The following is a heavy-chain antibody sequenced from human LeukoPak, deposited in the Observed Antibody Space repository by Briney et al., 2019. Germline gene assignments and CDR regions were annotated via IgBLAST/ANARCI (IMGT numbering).Heavy chain of an antibody. CDR3: ARGRRFPRYSSGWYYFDY. Sequence: SETLSLTCAVYGGSFSGYYWSWIRQPPGKGLEWIGEINHSGSTNYNPSLKSRVTISVDTSKNQFSLKLSSVTAADTAVYYCARGRRFPRYSSGWYYFDYWGQGTLVTVSS. D-gene: IGHD6-19*01. CDR2: INHSGST. CDR1: GGSFSGYY. J-gene: IGHJ4*02. V-gene: IGHV4-34*01.